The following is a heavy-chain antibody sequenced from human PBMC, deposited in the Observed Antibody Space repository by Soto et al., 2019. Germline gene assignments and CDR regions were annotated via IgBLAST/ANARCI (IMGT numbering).Heavy chain of an antibody. CDR2: IFYTGST. V-gene: IGHV4-61*01. CDR3: ARGSPSCISGVCYRQNDYFDY. CDR1: GGSVSSGSYY. J-gene: IGHJ4*02. Sequence: PSETLSLTCTVSGGSVSSGSYYWSWIRQPPGKGLEWIGYIFYTGSTNYNPSLKSRVTISVDKSKNQFSLNLSSVTAADTAVYYCARGSPSCISGVCYRQNDYFDYWGQGTLVTVSS. D-gene: IGHD2-8*01.